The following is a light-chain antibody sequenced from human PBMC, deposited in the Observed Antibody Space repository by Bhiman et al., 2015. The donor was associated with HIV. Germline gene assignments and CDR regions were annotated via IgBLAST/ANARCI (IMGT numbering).Light chain of an antibody. J-gene: IGLJ2*01. V-gene: IGLV3-21*02. CDR3: QVWDTTSDVLVV. Sequence: SAVLNQPPSVSVAPGQTAMISCGGGNIGGNTVHWYQHKAGEAPVLVIYDDSDRPSGIPERFSGSNSGNTATLSISRAEAGDEADYYCQVWDTTSDVLVVFGGGAKLTVL. CDR2: DDS. CDR1: NIGGNT.